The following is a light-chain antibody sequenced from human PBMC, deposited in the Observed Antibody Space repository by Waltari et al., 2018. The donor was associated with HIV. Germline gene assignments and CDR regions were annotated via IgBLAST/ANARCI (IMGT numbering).Light chain of an antibody. J-gene: IGLJ1*01. Sequence: QSVLTQPPSASGTPGQRVTISCSGSSANIGSRTVSWYQQLPGTAPKLLSYSNNQRPSGVPDRCSGSKSGTSAALAISGLQAEDEADYYCATWDDSLNGYVLGAGTRVTVL. CDR1: SANIGSRT. V-gene: IGLV1-44*01. CDR2: SNN. CDR3: ATWDDSLNGYV.